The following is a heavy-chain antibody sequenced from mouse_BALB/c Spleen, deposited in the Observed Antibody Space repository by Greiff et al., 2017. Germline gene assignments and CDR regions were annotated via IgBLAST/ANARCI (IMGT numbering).Heavy chain of an antibody. CDR3: ARDRYDGFDY. V-gene: IGHV3-1*02. Sequence: DVQLQESGPDLVKPSQSLSLTCTVTGYSITSGYSWHWIRQFPGNKLEWIGYIHYSGSTNYNPSLKSRIPITRDTSKNQFFLQLNSVTTEDTATYCCARDRYDGFDYWGQGTTLTVSA. CDR1: GYSITSGYS. D-gene: IGHD2-14*01. CDR2: IHYSGST. J-gene: IGHJ2*01.